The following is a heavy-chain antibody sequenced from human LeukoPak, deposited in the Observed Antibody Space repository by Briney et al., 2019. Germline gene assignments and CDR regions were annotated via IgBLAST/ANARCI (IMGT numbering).Heavy chain of an antibody. J-gene: IGHJ6*02. CDR1: GGSISSGSYY. Sequence: SETLSLTCTVSGGSISSGSYYWSWIRQPAGKGLEWIGYIYYSGSTNYNPSLKSRVTISVDTSKNQFSLKLSSVTAADTAVYYCASLAYCGGDCAGRYYYYGMDVWGQGTTVTVSS. D-gene: IGHD2-21*02. CDR3: ASLAYCGGDCAGRYYYYGMDV. V-gene: IGHV4-61*10. CDR2: IYYSGST.